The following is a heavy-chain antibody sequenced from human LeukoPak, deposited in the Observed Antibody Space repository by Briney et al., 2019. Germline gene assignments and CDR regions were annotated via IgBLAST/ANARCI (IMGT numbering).Heavy chain of an antibody. D-gene: IGHD4-17*01. J-gene: IGHJ4*02. CDR3: AKDGGGYDYEFDY. CDR1: GFTFSSYA. V-gene: IGHV3-48*04. CDR2: ISSSGSTI. Sequence: HPGGSLRLSCAASGFTFSSYAMSWVRQAPGKGLEWVSYISSSGSTIYYADSVKGRFTISRDNAKNSLYLQMNSLRAEDTAVYYCAKDGGGYDYEFDYWGQGTLVTVSS.